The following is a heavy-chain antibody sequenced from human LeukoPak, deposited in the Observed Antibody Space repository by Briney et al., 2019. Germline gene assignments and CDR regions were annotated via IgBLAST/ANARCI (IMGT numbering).Heavy chain of an antibody. Sequence: PSETLSLTCTVSGYSINSGYFWGWIRQPPGKGLEWIGSISHSGTTYYNPSLKSRITMSQDTSKNQFSLKLSSVTAADTAVYYCARAKYSSSWHAFDIWGQGTMVTVSS. CDR1: GYSINSGYF. V-gene: IGHV4-38-2*02. J-gene: IGHJ3*02. CDR2: ISHSGTT. CDR3: ARAKYSSSWHAFDI. D-gene: IGHD6-13*01.